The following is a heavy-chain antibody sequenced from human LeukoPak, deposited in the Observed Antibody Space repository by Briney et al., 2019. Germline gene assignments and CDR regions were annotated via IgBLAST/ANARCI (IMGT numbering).Heavy chain of an antibody. Sequence: GGSLRLSCAASGFTFSSYAMSWVRQAPGKGLEWVSAISGSGGSTYYADSVKGRFTISRDNSKNTLYLQLNSLKTEDTAVYYCTTFGIGNLLSSYDYWGQGTLVTVSS. CDR2: ISGSGGST. CDR1: GFTFSSYA. D-gene: IGHD1-14*01. V-gene: IGHV3-23*01. J-gene: IGHJ4*02. CDR3: TTFGIGNLLSSYDY.